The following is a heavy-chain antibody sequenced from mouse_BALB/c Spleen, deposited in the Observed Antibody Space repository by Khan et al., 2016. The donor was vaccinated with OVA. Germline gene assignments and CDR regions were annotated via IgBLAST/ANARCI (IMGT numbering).Heavy chain of an antibody. Sequence: EVELVESGGDLVKPGGSLKLSCAASGFTFSNYGMSWVRQTPDKRLEWVATISSDGTYTYYPDSVKGRFTISRNNAKNPLYLQMSSLKSEDTAMYYCTSRLTGSFAYWGQGTMVTVSA. CDR2: ISSDGTYT. D-gene: IGHD4-1*01. V-gene: IGHV5-6*01. J-gene: IGHJ3*01. CDR3: TSRLTGSFAY. CDR1: GFTFSNYG.